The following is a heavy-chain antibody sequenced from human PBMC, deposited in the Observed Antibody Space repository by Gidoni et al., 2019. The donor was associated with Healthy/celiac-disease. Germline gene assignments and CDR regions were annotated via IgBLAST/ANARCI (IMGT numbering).Heavy chain of an antibody. CDR2: LIPIFGTA. V-gene: IGHV1-69*01. CDR3: ASGGVTNWFDP. D-gene: IGHD2-21*02. Sequence: QVQRVQSRAEVKKPGSSVTVSCKASGGTFSSYAISWVRQAPVQGLAWRGGLIPIFGTANYAQKFQGRVTIIADESTSTAYMELSSLSSEDTAVYYCASGGVTNWFDPWGQGTLVTVSS. J-gene: IGHJ5*02. CDR1: GGTFSSYA.